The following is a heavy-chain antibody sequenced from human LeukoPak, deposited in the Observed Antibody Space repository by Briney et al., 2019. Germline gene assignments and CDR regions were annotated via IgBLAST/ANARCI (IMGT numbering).Heavy chain of an antibody. Sequence: SETLSLTCIVSGGSFSSSYWSWIRQPPGKGLEWIAYIYSNGNTNSNPSLKSRVTISVDTSKNQFSLKLSSVTAADTAVYYCARGLYSRGLRGANWFDPWGQGTLVTVSS. J-gene: IGHJ5*02. CDR3: ARGLYSRGLRGANWFDP. V-gene: IGHV4-59*12. CDR2: IYSNGNT. D-gene: IGHD2-15*01. CDR1: GGSFSSSY.